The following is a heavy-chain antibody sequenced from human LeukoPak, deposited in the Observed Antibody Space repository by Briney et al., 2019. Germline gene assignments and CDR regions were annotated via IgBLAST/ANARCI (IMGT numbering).Heavy chain of an antibody. J-gene: IGHJ4*02. CDR1: GFTFSSYS. V-gene: IGHV3-21*01. CDR3: ATSTWSTYYFDC. Sequence: PGGSLRLSCAASGFTFSSYSMNWVRQAPGKGLEWVSSISSSSSYIYYADSVKGRFTISRDNAKNSLYLQMNSLRAEDTAVYYCATSTWSTYYFDCWGQGTLVTVSS. CDR2: ISSSSSYI. D-gene: IGHD5/OR15-5a*01.